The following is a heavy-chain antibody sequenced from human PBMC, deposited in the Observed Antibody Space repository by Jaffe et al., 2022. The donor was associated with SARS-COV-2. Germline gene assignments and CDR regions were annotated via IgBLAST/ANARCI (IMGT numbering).Heavy chain of an antibody. CDR1: GFTFSNAW. CDR3: TTDTLIAAAGARHLLYGMDY. CDR2: IKSKTDGGTT. V-gene: IGHV3-15*01. D-gene: IGHD6-13*01. Sequence: EVQLVESGGGLVKPGGSLRLSCAASGFTFSNAWMSWVRQAPGKGLEWVGRIKSKTDGGTTDYAAPVKGRFTISRDDSKNTLYLQMNSLKTEDTAVYYCTTDTLIAAAGARHLLYGMDYWGQGTLVTVSS. J-gene: IGHJ4*02.